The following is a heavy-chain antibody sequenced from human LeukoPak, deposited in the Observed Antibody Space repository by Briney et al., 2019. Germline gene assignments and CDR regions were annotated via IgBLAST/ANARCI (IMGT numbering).Heavy chain of an antibody. J-gene: IGHJ3*02. CDR2: ISGSGSII. CDR1: GFTFSTYE. CDR3: ARGASRAFDI. V-gene: IGHV3-48*03. Sequence: GGSLRLSCAASGFTFSTYEMNWVRQAPAKGREWVSYISGSGSIIYYADSVKGRFTISRDNAGSSLSLQMNSLRAEDTAVYYCARGASRAFDIWGQGTVVTVSS.